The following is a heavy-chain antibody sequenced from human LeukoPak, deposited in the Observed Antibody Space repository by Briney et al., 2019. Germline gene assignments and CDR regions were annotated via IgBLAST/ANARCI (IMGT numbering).Heavy chain of an antibody. J-gene: IGHJ4*02. CDR1: GFTFSSYS. CDR2: ISSSSSCI. CDR3: AKGDLGRITMVRGSNY. D-gene: IGHD3-10*01. Sequence: GGSLRLSCAASGFTFSSYSMNWVRQAPGKGLEWVSSISSSSSCIYYADSVKGRFTISRDNAKNSLYLQMNSLRAEDTAVYYCAKGDLGRITMVRGSNYWGQGTLVTVSS. V-gene: IGHV3-21*01.